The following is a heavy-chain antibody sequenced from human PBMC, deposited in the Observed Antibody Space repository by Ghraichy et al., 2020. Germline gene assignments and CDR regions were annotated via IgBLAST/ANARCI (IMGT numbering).Heavy chain of an antibody. CDR2: IYYTGNT. D-gene: IGHD3-3*02. J-gene: IGHJ4*02. CDR1: GGSISSGGYS. Sequence: SQTLSLTCTVSGGSISSGGYSWSWIRQPPGKGLEWIAYIYYTGNTYYNPSLKSRLAISIDTSKNQVSLRLSSVTAADTAVYYCARLLAGTFDYWGQGALVTVSS. V-gene: IGHV4-30-4*07. CDR3: ARLLAGTFDY.